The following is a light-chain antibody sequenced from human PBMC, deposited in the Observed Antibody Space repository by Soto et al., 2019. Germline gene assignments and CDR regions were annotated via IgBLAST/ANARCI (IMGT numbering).Light chain of an antibody. J-gene: IGKJ4*01. CDR1: QAIGDT. CDR3: QHYNNWPLT. Sequence: EVVMRQSPATLSVSPGAGATLSCRASQAIGDTLAWYQHKPGQTPRLLIYDTSTRATGVPTRFSGSRSGAEFPLTINSLQSEDFGGYYCQHYNNWPLTFGGGTKVEIK. V-gene: IGKV3-15*01. CDR2: DTS.